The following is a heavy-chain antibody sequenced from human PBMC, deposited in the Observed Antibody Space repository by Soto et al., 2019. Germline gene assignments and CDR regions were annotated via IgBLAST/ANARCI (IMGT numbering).Heavy chain of an antibody. J-gene: IGHJ6*02. V-gene: IGHV1-18*01. CDR3: AGWFGELFYYYYGMDV. CDR2: ISAYNGNT. D-gene: IGHD3-10*01. Sequence: ASVKVSCKASGYTFTSYGISWVRQAPGQGLEWMGWISAYNGNTNYAQKLQGRVTMTTDTSTSTAYMELRSLRSDDTAVYYCAGWFGELFYYYYGMDVWGQRTTVTVSS. CDR1: GYTFTSYG.